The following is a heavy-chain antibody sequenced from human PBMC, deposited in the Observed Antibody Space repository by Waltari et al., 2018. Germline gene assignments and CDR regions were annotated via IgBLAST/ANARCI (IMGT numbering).Heavy chain of an antibody. CDR3: ASRIVVVVAATNAFDI. V-gene: IGHV4-38-2*01. CDR1: GYSISSGYY. CDR2: IYHSGSP. Sequence: QVQLQESGPGLVKPSETLSLTCAVSGYSISSGYYWGLIRPPAGKGLEWIGSIYHSGSPYYNPSLKSRVTISVDTSKNQFSLKLSSVTAADTAVYYCASRIVVVVAATNAFDIWGQGTMVTVSS. D-gene: IGHD2-15*01. J-gene: IGHJ3*02.